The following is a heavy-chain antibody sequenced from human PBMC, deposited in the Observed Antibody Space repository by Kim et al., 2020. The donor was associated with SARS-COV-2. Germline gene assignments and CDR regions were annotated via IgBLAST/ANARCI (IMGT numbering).Heavy chain of an antibody. CDR3: AKGPIAVVPGGKMWLDP. J-gene: IGHJ5*02. CDR2: ISYDGTIQ. CDR1: GLTFRNYG. V-gene: IGHV3-30*18. D-gene: IGHD2-2*01. Sequence: LSLTCAASGLTFRNYGMHWVRQAPGKGLEWVADISYDGTIQNYGDSVEGRFTISRDNSKNTLYLQMNSLRVEDTAVYYCAKGPIAVVPGGKMWLDPWGQGTLVTVSS.